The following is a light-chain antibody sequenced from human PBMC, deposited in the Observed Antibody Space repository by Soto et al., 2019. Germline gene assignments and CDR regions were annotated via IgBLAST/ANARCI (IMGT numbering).Light chain of an antibody. CDR2: DVS. V-gene: IGLV2-14*03. Sequence: QSVLTQPASVSGSPGRSIAISCTGTSSDVGGYNYVSWYQQHPGKTPKLMICDVSNRPSGVSNRFSGSKSGNTASLTISGLQAEDEAEYYCSSYTSSSTYVFGTGTKVT. J-gene: IGLJ1*01. CDR3: SSYTSSSTYV. CDR1: SSDVGGYNY.